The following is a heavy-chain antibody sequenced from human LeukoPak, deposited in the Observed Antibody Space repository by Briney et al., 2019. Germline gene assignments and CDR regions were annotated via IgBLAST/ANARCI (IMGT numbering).Heavy chain of an antibody. CDR2: ILYDGSNK. Sequence: GGSLRLSCAASGFTFNIYGMHWVRQAPGKGLEWVAFILYDGSNKYYADSVKGRFTISRDDSKSIAYLQMNSLKTEDTAVYYCTRADSSLGEDYWGQGTLVTVSS. D-gene: IGHD3-22*01. V-gene: IGHV3-30*02. CDR3: TRADSSLGEDY. CDR1: GFTFNIYG. J-gene: IGHJ4*02.